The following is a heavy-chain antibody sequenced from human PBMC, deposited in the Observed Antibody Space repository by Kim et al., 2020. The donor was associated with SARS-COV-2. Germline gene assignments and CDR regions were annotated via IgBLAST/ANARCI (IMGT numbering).Heavy chain of an antibody. Sequence: SVKVSCKASGDTFTSYAISWVRQAPGQGLEWMGGINPIFGTADYAQKFQGRVTITTNKSTSTAYMELSSLRSEDTAVYYCARRGGTDEFWSGYPNCFDPWGQGTLVTVSS. V-gene: IGHV1-69*05. CDR2: INPIFGTA. J-gene: IGHJ5*02. CDR3: ARRGGTDEFWSGYPNCFDP. D-gene: IGHD3-3*01. CDR1: GDTFTSYA.